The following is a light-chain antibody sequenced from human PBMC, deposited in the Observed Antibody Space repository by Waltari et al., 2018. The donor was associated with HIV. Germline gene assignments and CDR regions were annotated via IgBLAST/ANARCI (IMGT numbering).Light chain of an antibody. CDR1: QNIGSW. J-gene: IGKJ1*01. CDR2: KAS. V-gene: IGKV1-5*03. Sequence: DIQMTQSTPTLSASVGDRVTITWRASQNIGSWLSWYQQEPEKAPKLLINKASNLVSGVPSRFSGSGSGTEFTLTISSLQPDDSATYYCQEYNNYRTFGPGTKVEIK. CDR3: QEYNNYRT.